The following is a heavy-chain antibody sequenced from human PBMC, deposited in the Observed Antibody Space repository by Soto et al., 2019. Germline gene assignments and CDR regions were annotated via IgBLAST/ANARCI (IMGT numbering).Heavy chain of an antibody. CDR1: GYTFTSYA. J-gene: IGHJ4*02. V-gene: IGHV1-3*01. Sequence: ASVKVSCKASGYTFTSYAMHWVRQAPGQRLEWMGLINAGTGDTKYSQKFKVRVTISADKSPSTAYMELSSLRSEDTPMYYCATRGYIYAVDYWGQGVQVTVSS. D-gene: IGHD5-12*01. CDR2: INAGTGDT. CDR3: ATRGYIYAVDY.